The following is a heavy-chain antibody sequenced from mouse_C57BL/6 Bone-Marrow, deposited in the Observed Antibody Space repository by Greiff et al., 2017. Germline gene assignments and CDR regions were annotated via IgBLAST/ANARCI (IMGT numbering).Heavy chain of an antibody. V-gene: IGHV1-4*01. J-gene: IGHJ1*03. CDR3: ARFWYFDV. CDR2: INPSSGYT. CDR1: GYTFPSYT. Sequence: QVQLQQSGAELARPGASVKMSCKASGYTFPSYTMHWVKQRPGQGLEWIGYINPSSGYTKYNQKFKDKATLTADKSSSTAYMQLSSLTSEDSAVYYCARFWYFDVWGTGTTVTVSS.